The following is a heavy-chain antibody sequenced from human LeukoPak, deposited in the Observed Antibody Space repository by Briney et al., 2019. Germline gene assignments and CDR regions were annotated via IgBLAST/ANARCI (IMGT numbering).Heavy chain of an antibody. CDR2: IYPGDSDT. V-gene: IGHV5-51*01. D-gene: IGHD3-22*01. CDR1: GYSFTTSW. J-gene: IGHJ3*02. Sequence: GESLKISCKSSGYSFTTSWIGWVRQKPGKGLEWMGIIYPGDSDTRYSPSFQGQVTISADKSITTAYLQWSSLKASDTAMYYCARHHYYYDSSGYYYGAFDIWGQGTMVTVPS. CDR3: ARHHYYYDSSGYYYGAFDI.